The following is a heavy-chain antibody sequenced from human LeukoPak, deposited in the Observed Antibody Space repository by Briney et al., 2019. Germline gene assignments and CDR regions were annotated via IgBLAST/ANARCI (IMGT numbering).Heavy chain of an antibody. CDR3: AKGYGDYYYYYGMDV. Sequence: GRSLRLSCAASGFTFDNYDMHWVRQAPGKXXXXXXXITWNSGGIGYADSVKGRFTISRDNAKNSLYLQMNSLRAEDTALYYCAKGYGDYYYYYGMDVWGLGTTVTVS. D-gene: IGHD4-17*01. CDR2: ITWNSGGI. CDR1: GFTFDNYD. J-gene: IGHJ6*02. V-gene: IGHV3-9*01.